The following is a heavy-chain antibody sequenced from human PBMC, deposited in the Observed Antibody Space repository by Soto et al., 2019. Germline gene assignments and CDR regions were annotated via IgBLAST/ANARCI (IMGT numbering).Heavy chain of an antibody. D-gene: IGHD3-10*01. CDR2: MNPNRGNT. V-gene: IGHV1-8*01. CDR1: GYTFTSYD. Sequence: GASVQVSCKASGYTFTSYDINWVRQATGQGLEWKGWMNPNRGNTGYAQKFQGRVTMTRNTSISTAYMELSSLRSEDTAVYYCARGPLSTYYYGSGSSQTENYYYYYMDVWGKGTTVTVSS. J-gene: IGHJ6*03. CDR3: ARGPLSTYYYGSGSSQTENYYYYYMDV.